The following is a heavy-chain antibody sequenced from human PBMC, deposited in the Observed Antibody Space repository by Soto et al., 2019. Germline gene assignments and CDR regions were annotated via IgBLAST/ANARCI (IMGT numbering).Heavy chain of an antibody. CDR1: GFTFSTYA. CDR2: ISSNGGTT. D-gene: IGHD5-18*01. CDR3: ARDGRAMNDY. Sequence: EVQLVESGGGLVQPGGSLRLSCAASGFTFSTYAMQWVRQAPGKGLEFVSSISSNGGTTNYAYSVKGRFTISRDNCRDTLYLQMGSLRPEDMAVYYCARDGRAMNDYWGQGTLVTVSS. V-gene: IGHV3-64*01. J-gene: IGHJ4*02.